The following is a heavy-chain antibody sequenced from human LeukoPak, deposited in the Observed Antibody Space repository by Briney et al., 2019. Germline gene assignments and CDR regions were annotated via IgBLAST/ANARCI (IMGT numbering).Heavy chain of an antibody. CDR1: GFTFSDYY. CDR2: ISSSSSYT. CDR3: ASSGAAGTFDY. D-gene: IGHD6-13*01. Sequence: GGSLRLSCAASGFTFSDYYMSWIRQAPGKGLEWVSYISSSSSYTNYADSVKGRITISRDNAKNSLYLQMNSLRAEDTAVYYCASSGAAGTFDYWGQGTLVTVSS. J-gene: IGHJ4*02. V-gene: IGHV3-11*03.